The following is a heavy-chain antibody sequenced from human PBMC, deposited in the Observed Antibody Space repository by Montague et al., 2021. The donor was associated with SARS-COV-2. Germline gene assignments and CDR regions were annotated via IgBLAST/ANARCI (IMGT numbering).Heavy chain of an antibody. CDR1: GGSIRSSSYY. V-gene: IGHV4-39*07. CDR2: IYYSGST. CDR3: ARTTWLRGYFDL. Sequence: SETLSLTCTVAGGSIRSSSYYWGWIRQPPGKGLECIGSIYYSGSTYYNPSLKSRVTISVDTSKNHFSLKLSSVTAADTAVYYCARTTWLRGYFDLWGRGNLVTVTS. J-gene: IGHJ2*01. D-gene: IGHD5-12*01.